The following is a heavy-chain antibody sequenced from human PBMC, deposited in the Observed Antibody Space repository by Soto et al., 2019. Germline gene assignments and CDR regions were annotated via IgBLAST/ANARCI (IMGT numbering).Heavy chain of an antibody. D-gene: IGHD2-15*01. Sequence: PGGSLRLSCAASGFTFSSYAMSWVRQAPGKGLEWVSAISGSGGSTYYADSVKGRFTISRDNSKNTLYLQMNSLRAEDTAVYYCAKDSVVVAATLYYFDYWGQGTLVTVSS. CDR3: AKDSVVVAATLYYFDY. CDR1: GFTFSSYA. J-gene: IGHJ4*02. CDR2: ISGSGGST. V-gene: IGHV3-23*01.